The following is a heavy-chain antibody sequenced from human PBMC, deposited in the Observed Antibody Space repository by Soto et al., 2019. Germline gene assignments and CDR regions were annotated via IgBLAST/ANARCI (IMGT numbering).Heavy chain of an antibody. CDR2: IYYSGST. CDR1: GGSISSGGYY. J-gene: IGHJ4*02. CDR3: ARAPPGYCTNGVCRAYYFDY. Sequence: PSETLSLTCTVSGGSISSGGYYWSWIRQRPGKGLEWIGYIYYSGSTYYNPSLKSRVTISVDTSKNQFSLKLSSVTAADTAVYYCARAPPGYCTNGVCRAYYFDYWGQGTLVTVSS. D-gene: IGHD2-8*01. V-gene: IGHV4-31*03.